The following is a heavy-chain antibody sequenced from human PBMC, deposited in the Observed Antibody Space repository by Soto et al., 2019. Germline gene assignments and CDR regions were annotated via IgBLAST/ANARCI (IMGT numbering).Heavy chain of an antibody. Sequence: QVQLQQWGAGLLKPSETLSLTCAVYGGSFSGYYWCWIRQPPGKGLEWIGEINHSGSTNYNQSLKSRVTISVDTSKNQFSLKLSSVTAADTAVYYCARGRRGNPNPDFDYWGQGTLVTVSS. V-gene: IGHV4-34*01. CDR1: GGSFSGYY. CDR2: INHSGST. J-gene: IGHJ4*02. D-gene: IGHD2-15*01. CDR3: ARGRRGNPNPDFDY.